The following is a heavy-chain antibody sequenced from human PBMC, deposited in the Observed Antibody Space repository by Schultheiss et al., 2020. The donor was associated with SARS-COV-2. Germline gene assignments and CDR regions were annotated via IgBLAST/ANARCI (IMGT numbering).Heavy chain of an antibody. CDR2: IKSKTDGGTT. V-gene: IGHV3-15*01. CDR1: GFIFSSYW. Sequence: GGSLRLSCAASGFIFSSYWMSWVRQAPGRGLEWVGRIKSKTDGGTTDYAAPVKGRFTISRDDSKNTLYLQMNSLRAEDTAVYYCAKDYKKGIYGDGSIDYWGQGTLVTVSS. CDR3: AKDYKKGIYGDGSIDY. D-gene: IGHD4-17*01. J-gene: IGHJ4*02.